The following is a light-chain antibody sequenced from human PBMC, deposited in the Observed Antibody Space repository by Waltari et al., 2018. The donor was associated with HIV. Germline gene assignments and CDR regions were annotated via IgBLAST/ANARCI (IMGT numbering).Light chain of an antibody. V-gene: IGLV1-51*01. CDR1: SPNIGSNR. Sequence: QSVLTQPPSVSAAPGQKVTISCSGSSPNIGSNRVFWYQQLPGTAPNLLIYDKTKRPSGIPDRCSGSKSGTLATLGITGLQTGDEADYYCGTWDSSLSAVLFGGGTKLTVL. J-gene: IGLJ2*01. CDR3: GTWDSSLSAVL. CDR2: DKT.